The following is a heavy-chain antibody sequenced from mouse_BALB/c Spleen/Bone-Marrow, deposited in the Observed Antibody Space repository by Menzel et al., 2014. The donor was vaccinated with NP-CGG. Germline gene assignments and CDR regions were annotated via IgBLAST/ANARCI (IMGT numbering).Heavy chain of an antibody. CDR1: GYSITSDYA. J-gene: IGHJ4*01. V-gene: IGHV3-2*02. D-gene: IGHD2-3*01. CDR2: ISYSGST. Sequence: EVQLQQSGPGPVKPSQSLSLTCTVTGYSITSDYAWNWIRQFPGNKLEWMGYISYSGSTSYNPSLKSRISITRDTSKNQFFLQLNSVTTEDTATYYCARTLYDYYAMDYWGQGTSVTVSS. CDR3: ARTLYDYYAMDY.